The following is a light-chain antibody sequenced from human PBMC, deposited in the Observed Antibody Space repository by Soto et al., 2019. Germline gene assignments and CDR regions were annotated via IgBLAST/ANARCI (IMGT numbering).Light chain of an antibody. CDR3: QQYGNSPIT. J-gene: IGKJ5*01. CDR1: QSVSSSY. Sequence: EIVFTQSPGTLSLSPGERATLSCRASQSVSSSYLAWYQQKPGQAPRHLIYGASSRATGIPDRFSGSGSGTDFTLTISRLEPEDFAVFYCQQYGNSPITFGQGTRLEIK. CDR2: GAS. V-gene: IGKV3-20*01.